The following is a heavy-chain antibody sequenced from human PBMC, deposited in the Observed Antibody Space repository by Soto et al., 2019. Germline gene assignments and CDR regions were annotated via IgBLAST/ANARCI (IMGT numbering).Heavy chain of an antibody. V-gene: IGHV3-30-3*01. CDR1: GFTFSSYA. D-gene: IGHD2-2*01. CDR2: ISYDGSNK. CDR3: ARGPYQMLSDYYYYGMDG. J-gene: IGHJ6*04. Sequence: GGSLRLSCAASGFTFSSYAMHWVRQAPGKGLEWVAVISYDGSNKYYADSVKGRFTISRDNSKNTLYLQMNSLRAEDTAVYYCARGPYQMLSDYYYYGMDGSGAGTKVTVYS.